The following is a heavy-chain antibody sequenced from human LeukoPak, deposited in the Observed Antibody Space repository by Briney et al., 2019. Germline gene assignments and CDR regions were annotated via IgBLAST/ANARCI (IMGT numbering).Heavy chain of an antibody. CDR2: IYYSGST. J-gene: IGHJ3*02. V-gene: IGHV4-59*12. CDR1: GGSISSYY. Sequence: SETLSLTCTVSGGSISSYYWSWIRQPPGKGLEWIGYIYYSGSTYYNPSLKSRVTISVDTSKNQFSLKLSSVTAADTAVYYCARVGQNYDILTGYLRGAFDIWGQGTMVTVSS. D-gene: IGHD3-9*01. CDR3: ARVGQNYDILTGYLRGAFDI.